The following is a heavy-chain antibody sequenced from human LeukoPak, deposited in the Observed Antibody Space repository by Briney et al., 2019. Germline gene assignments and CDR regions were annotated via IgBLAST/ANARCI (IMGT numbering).Heavy chain of an antibody. CDR3: TKGYYEPFDW. V-gene: IGHV4-59*03. J-gene: IGHJ4*02. Sequence: TSETLSLTCNVSGGSISSYRWNWIRQPPGKGLEWIGYSSYDWNANYNPSLTSRVPLSVDTSKNQFSLNLKSVTAADTAIYYCTKGYYEPFDWWGQGTLVTVTS. CDR2: SSYDWNA. D-gene: IGHD3-22*01. CDR1: GGSISSYR.